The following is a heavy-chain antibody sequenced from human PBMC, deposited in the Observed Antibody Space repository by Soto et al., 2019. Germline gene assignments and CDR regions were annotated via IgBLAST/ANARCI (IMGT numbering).Heavy chain of an antibody. CDR1: GVSISSHDW. V-gene: IGHV4-4*02. CDR3: ATRDSGRFY. D-gene: IGHD6-13*01. Sequence: QVQLQESGPGLVKPSGPLSLTCAVSGVSISSHDWWPWVRQPPGKGLEWIGESHQSGNTNYNSSLGSRVTISVGKSKNQFSLKLTSVTGADTAVYYCATRDSGRFYWGQGTLVTVSS. J-gene: IGHJ4*02. CDR2: SHQSGNT.